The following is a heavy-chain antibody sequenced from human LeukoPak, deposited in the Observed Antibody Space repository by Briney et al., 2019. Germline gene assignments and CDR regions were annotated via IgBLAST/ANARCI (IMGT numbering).Heavy chain of an antibody. V-gene: IGHV4-59*01. CDR3: ASVTDWRGPMDV. D-gene: IGHD3-3*01. CDR2: IYYTGST. J-gene: IGHJ6*02. CDR1: GGSIRNYY. Sequence: SETLSLTCTVSGGSIRNYYWSWLRQPPGKGLEWIGYIYYTGSTNYSPSLKGRVTILVDTSNNQFSLKLNSMTAADTAVYYCASVTDWRGPMDVWGQGTTVTVSS.